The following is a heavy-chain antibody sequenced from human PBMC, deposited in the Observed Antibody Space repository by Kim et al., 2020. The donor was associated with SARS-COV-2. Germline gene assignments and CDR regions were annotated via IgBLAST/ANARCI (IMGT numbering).Heavy chain of an antibody. V-gene: IGHV3-23*01. Sequence: GGSLRLSCAASGFTFSSYAMSWVRQAPGKGLEWVSAISGSGGSTYYADSVKGRFTISRDNSKNTLYLQMNSLRAEDTAVYYCAKAVNYYDSSGYYCVDYWGQGTLVTVSS. CDR3: AKAVNYYDSSGYYCVDY. CDR2: ISGSGGST. D-gene: IGHD3-22*01. CDR1: GFTFSSYA. J-gene: IGHJ4*02.